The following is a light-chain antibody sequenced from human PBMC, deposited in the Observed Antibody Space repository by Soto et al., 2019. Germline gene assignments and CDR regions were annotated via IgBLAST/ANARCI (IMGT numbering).Light chain of an antibody. V-gene: IGKV3-20*01. CDR3: QQYSALPRT. J-gene: IGKJ3*01. CDR1: RTVDGNY. Sequence: ITQSPSTLAVSPGGRATLSCRASRTVDGNYLAWYHQKPGQPPRLLIHSASTRAPGIPDRFSASGAGTDFTLTISRLEPEDSAVYYCQQYSALPRTFGPGTKVDIK. CDR2: SAS.